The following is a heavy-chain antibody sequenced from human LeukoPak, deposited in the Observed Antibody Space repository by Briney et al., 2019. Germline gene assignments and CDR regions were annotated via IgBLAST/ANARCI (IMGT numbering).Heavy chain of an antibody. Sequence: ASVKVSCKASGGTFSSYAISWVRQAPGHGLEWMGRIIPIFGTANYAQKFQGRVTITTDESTSTAYMELSSRRSEDTAVYYCARNYCSGGSCYEYYFDYWGQGTLVTVSS. CDR2: IIPIFGTA. D-gene: IGHD2-15*01. CDR3: ARNYCSGGSCYEYYFDY. CDR1: GGTFSSYA. V-gene: IGHV1-69*05. J-gene: IGHJ4*02.